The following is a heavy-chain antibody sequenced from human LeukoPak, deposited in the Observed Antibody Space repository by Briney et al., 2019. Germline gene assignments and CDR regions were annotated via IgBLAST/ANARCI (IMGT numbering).Heavy chain of an antibody. CDR2: MNPNSGNT. J-gene: IGHJ5*02. CDR3: ARGVGGSGSYRFDP. D-gene: IGHD3-10*01. Sequence: SVKVSCKASGYTFTSYDINWVRQAAGQGLEWMGWMNPNSGNTGYAQKFQGRVTMTRDTSISTAYMELSSLRSEDTAVYYCARGVGGSGSYRFDPWGQGTLVTVSS. V-gene: IGHV1-8*01. CDR1: GYTFTSYD.